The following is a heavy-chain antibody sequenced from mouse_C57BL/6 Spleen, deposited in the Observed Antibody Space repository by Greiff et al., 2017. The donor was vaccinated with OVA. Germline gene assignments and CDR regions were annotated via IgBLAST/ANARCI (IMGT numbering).Heavy chain of an antibody. CDR2: TFYSGIT. CDR1: GFSINSDCY. Sequence: EVQVVESGPSLVRPSQTLSLTCTATGFSINSDCYWIWIRQLPGNIQEYIGYTFYSGITYYNPSFESRTYITRDTSKNQVSLKLSSVTTEDTATYYCARGLRDYAMDYWGQGTTVTVSS. CDR3: ARGLRDYAMDY. D-gene: IGHD1-2*01. J-gene: IGHJ4*01. V-gene: IGHV3-3*01.